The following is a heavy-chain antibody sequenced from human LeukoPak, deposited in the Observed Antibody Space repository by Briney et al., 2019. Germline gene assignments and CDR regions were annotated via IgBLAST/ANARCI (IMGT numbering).Heavy chain of an antibody. V-gene: IGHV3-30*18. J-gene: IGHJ6*02. CDR2: ISYDGSNK. Sequence: EGSLRLSCAASGFTFSSYGMHWVRQAPGKGLEWVAVISYDGSNKYYADSVKGRFTISRDNSKNTLYLQMNSLRAEDTAVYYCAKIMRRITIRDGMDVWGQGTTVTVSS. CDR3: AKIMRRITIRDGMDV. CDR1: GFTFSSYG. D-gene: IGHD3-3*01.